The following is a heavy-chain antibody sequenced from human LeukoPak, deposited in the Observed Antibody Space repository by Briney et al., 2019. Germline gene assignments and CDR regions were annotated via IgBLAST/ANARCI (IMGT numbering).Heavy chain of an antibody. J-gene: IGHJ5*02. V-gene: IGHV1-69*13. CDR1: GYTFTGHY. CDR3: ARDARHRYCSSSSCYRGWLDP. Sequence: ASVKVSCKASGYTFTGHYMHWVRQAPGQGLEWMGGIIPIFGTANYAQKFQGRVTITADESTSTAYMELSSLRSEDTAVYYCARDARHRYCSSSSCYRGWLDPWGQGTPVTVSS. D-gene: IGHD2-2*01. CDR2: IIPIFGTA.